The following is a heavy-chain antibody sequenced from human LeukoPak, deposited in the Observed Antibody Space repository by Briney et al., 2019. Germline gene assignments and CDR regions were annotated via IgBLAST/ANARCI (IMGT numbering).Heavy chain of an antibody. D-gene: IGHD2-21*02. CDR3: ARGYCGGDCHNYYYYYGMDV. Sequence: SETLSLTCTVSGGSISDSNYYWGWIRQPPGRGLEWIGNIYYSGSAYYSPSLKSRVTVSIGTSKNQFSLKLNSVTAADTAVYYCARGYCGGDCHNYYYYYGMDVWGQGTTVTVSS. V-gene: IGHV4-39*01. J-gene: IGHJ6*02. CDR1: GGSISDSNYY. CDR2: IYYSGSA.